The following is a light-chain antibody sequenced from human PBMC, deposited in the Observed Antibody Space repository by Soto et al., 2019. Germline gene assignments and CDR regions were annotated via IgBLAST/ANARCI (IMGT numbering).Light chain of an antibody. V-gene: IGLV2-14*01. CDR3: SSYTSTSTLV. CDR1: SSDVGVYNY. J-gene: IGLJ1*01. Sequence: QSVLTQPASVSGSPGQSITASCTGTSSDVGVYNYVSWYQQHPGKAPKLIISEVSNRPSGVSDRFSGSKSGNTASLTISGLHNEDEADYYCSSYTSTSTLVFGTGTKVTVL. CDR2: EVS.